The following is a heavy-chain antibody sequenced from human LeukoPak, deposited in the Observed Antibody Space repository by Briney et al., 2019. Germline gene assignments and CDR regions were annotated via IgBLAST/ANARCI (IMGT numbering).Heavy chain of an antibody. D-gene: IGHD4-11*01. J-gene: IGHJ4*02. V-gene: IGHV6-1*01. CDR2: TYYRSKWFR. CDR1: GDSVSSNTAA. CDR3: ARKGTVTTPFDY. Sequence: SQTLSPTCAISGDSVSSNTAAWNWIRQSPSRGLEWLGRTYYRSKWFRDYAVSVKSQITIDADTSKNQFSLQLNSVTPEDTAVYYCARKGTVTTPFDYWGQGILVTVSS.